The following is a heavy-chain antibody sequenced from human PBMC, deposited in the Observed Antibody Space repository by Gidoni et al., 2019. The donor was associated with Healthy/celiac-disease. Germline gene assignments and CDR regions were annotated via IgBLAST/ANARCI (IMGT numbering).Heavy chain of an antibody. CDR2: ISSSSSYI. CDR3: ARDSVLSGSPFDAFDI. D-gene: IGHD1-26*01. CDR1: GFTFSSYS. V-gene: IGHV3-21*01. Sequence: EVQLVESGGGLVKPGGSLRLSCAASGFTFSSYSMNWVRQAPGKGLEWVSSISSSSSYIYYADSVKGRFTISRDNAKNSLYLQMNSLRAEDTAVYYCARDSVLSGSPFDAFDIWGQGTMVTVSS. J-gene: IGHJ3*02.